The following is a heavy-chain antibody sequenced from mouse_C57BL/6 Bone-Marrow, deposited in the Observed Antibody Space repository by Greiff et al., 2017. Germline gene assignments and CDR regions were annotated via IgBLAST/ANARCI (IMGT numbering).Heavy chain of an antibody. V-gene: IGHV1-81*01. D-gene: IGHD1-1*01. CDR2: IYPRSGNT. J-gene: IGHJ2*01. CDR3: ARSGGYYGRFDD. Sequence: VQLQPSGAELARPGASVKLSCKASGYTFTSYGISWVKQRTGQGLEWIGEIYPRSGNTYYNEKFKGKATMTADKSSSTAYMELRSLTSEDSAVYFCARSGGYYGRFDDWGQGTTFTVSA. CDR1: GYTFTSYG.